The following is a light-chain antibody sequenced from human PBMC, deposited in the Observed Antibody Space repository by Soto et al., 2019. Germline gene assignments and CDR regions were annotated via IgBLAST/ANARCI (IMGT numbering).Light chain of an antibody. V-gene: IGKV1-39*01. CDR2: GVS. CDR1: QGISHY. J-gene: IGKJ4*01. Sequence: DIQLTQSPSSLSASVGDEVTITCRASQGISHYLTWYQQKPGRAPTLLIYGVSTLQSGVPSRFSGGGSGTDFTLTISTLQLEDFATYYCQLSYDAQFTFGGGTRVEIK. CDR3: QLSYDAQFT.